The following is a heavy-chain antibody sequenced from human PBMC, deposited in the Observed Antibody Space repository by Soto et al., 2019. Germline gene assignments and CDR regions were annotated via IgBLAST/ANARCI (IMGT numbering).Heavy chain of an antibody. V-gene: IGHV5-51*01. Sequence: GGSLKISCKGSGYSFSSQWIGWVRQIPGRGLEWMGIIYPGDSDTIYSPSFQGQVTFSVDKSISTAYLQWSSLKASDTAMYYCATPGFRSGGSCSNGPDYWGQGTLVTVSP. D-gene: IGHD2-15*01. CDR3: ATPGFRSGGSCSNGPDY. J-gene: IGHJ4*02. CDR1: GYSFSSQW. CDR2: IYPGDSDT.